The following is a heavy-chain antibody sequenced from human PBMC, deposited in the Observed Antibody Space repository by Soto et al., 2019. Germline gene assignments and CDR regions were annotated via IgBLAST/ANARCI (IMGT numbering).Heavy chain of an antibody. CDR3: ARGGRDCSGGSCYSFSWFDP. Sequence: QVQLVQSGAEVKKPGASVKVSCKASGYTFTSYYMHWVRQAPGQGLEWMGIINPGGGSTSYAQKFQGRVTMTRDTSTSTVYMELSSLRSEDTAVYYCARGGRDCSGGSCYSFSWFDPWGQGTLVTVSS. J-gene: IGHJ5*02. D-gene: IGHD2-15*01. CDR1: GYTFTSYY. CDR2: INPGGGST. V-gene: IGHV1-46*03.